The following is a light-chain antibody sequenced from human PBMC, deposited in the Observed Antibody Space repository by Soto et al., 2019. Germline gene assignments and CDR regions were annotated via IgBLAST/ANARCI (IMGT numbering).Light chain of an antibody. CDR2: GAS. V-gene: IGKV3-20*01. Sequence: EIVLTQSPGTLSLSPGEIATLSCMASQSVSSSYLAWYQQKPGQPPRLLIYGASSRATGIPDRFSGSGSGTDFTLTISRLEPQDFAVFYCQHYDSLPITFGQGTRLEIK. J-gene: IGKJ5*01. CDR3: QHYDSLPIT. CDR1: QSVSSSY.